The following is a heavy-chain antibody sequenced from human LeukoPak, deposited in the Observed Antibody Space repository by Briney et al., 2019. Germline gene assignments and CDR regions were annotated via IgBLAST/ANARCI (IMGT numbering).Heavy chain of an antibody. J-gene: IGHJ4*02. CDR2: IRYDGGVT. D-gene: IGHD4-11*01. V-gene: IGHV3-74*03. Sequence: GGSLRLSCAAFGFAISNFWMHWVRQAPGKGLVWVARIRYDGGVTMYADSVKGRFIISRDNAKNTLYLQMDSLRVEDTAVYYCVRDDYLSYWGQGALVTVSS. CDR1: GFAISNFW. CDR3: VRDDYLSY.